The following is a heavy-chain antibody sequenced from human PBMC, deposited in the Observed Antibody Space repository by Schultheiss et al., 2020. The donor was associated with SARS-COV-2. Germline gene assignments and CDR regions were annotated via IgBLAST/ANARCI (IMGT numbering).Heavy chain of an antibody. Sequence: SETLSLTCTVSGGSISSYYWSWIRQPPGKGLEWIGYIYYSGSTNYNPSLKSRVTISVDTSKNQFSLKLSSVTAADTAVYYCARHGGLGSGYYSRGYYYYGMDVWGQGTTVTGSS. CDR2: IYYSGST. D-gene: IGHD3-22*01. V-gene: IGHV4-59*08. CDR3: ARHGGLGSGYYSRGYYYYGMDV. J-gene: IGHJ6*02. CDR1: GGSISSYY.